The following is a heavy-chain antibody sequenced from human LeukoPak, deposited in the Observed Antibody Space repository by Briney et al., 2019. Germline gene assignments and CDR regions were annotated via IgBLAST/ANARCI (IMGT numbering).Heavy chain of an antibody. V-gene: IGHV3-7*01. CDR1: GFTFSTYW. J-gene: IGHJ3*02. CDR3: AKDRTPLLLAVFDI. CDR2: IKQDGSEK. Sequence: PGGSLRLSCATSGFTFSTYWMNWVRQAPGKGLEWVADIKQDGSEKYYVDSVKGRFTISRDNSKNTLYLQMNSLRAEDTAVYYCAKDRTPLLLAVFDIWGQGTMVTVSS. D-gene: IGHD2-15*01.